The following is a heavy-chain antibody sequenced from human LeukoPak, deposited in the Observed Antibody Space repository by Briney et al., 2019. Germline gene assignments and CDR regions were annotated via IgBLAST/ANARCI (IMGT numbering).Heavy chain of an antibody. CDR3: ARDLSITMIRGVTFDY. CDR1: GGSLSSYY. Sequence: SETLSLTCTVSGGSLSSYYWGWIRQPPGKGLEWIGDVYRTGSTYYNPSLTSRVTISIDTSKNQFSLKLSSVTAADTAVYYCARDLSITMIRGVTFDYWGQGALVTVSS. D-gene: IGHD3-10*01. CDR2: VYRTGST. V-gene: IGHV4-59*08. J-gene: IGHJ4*02.